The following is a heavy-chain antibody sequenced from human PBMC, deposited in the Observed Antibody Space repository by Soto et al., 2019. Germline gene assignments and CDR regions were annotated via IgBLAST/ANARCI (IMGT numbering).Heavy chain of an antibody. CDR1: GFTFSSYA. V-gene: IGHV3-23*01. CDR3: AKDLEGPLPVVPAAFWFDP. J-gene: IGHJ5*02. D-gene: IGHD2-2*01. CDR2: ISGSGGST. Sequence: EVQLLESGGGLVQPGGSLRLSCAASGFTFSSYAMSWVRQAPGKGLEWVSAISGSGGSTYYADSVKGRFTISRDNSKNTLYLQMNSLRAEDTAVYYCAKDLEGPLPVVPAAFWFDPWGQGTLVTVSS.